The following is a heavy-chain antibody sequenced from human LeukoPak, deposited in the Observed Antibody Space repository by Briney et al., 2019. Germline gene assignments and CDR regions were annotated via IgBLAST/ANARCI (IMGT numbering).Heavy chain of an antibody. CDR3: ARGRLTIFGVVXTTSGRFDS. CDR2: VNDRGDT. CDR1: GGSISNYY. V-gene: IGHV4-59*12. Sequence: PSETLSLTCTVSGGSISNYYWSWIRQSPGGGLEWIGEVNDRGDTDYNPSPKSRVTISLDTSKNDFYLRLSSVTAADTSVYYCARGRLTIFGVVXTTSGRFDSWGQGTLVTVS. J-gene: IGHJ5*01. D-gene: IGHD3-3*01.